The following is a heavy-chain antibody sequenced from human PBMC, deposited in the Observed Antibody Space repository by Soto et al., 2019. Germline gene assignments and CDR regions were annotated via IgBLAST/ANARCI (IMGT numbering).Heavy chain of an antibody. CDR1: EYSFTTYW. CDR3: ARGGGTPSDVGGMDV. V-gene: IGHV5-51*01. J-gene: IGHJ6*02. D-gene: IGHD2-15*01. CDR2: IYPGDSDT. Sequence: GESLKISCKGSEYSFTTYWIGWVRQMPGKGLEWMGFIYPGDSDTRYSPYFQGQVTISADKTISTAYLQWTSLKASDTAIYYCARGGGTPSDVGGMDVCGQGITGTVSS.